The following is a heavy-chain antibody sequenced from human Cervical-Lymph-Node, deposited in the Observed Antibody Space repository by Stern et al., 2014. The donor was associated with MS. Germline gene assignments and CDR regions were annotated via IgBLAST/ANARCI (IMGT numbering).Heavy chain of an antibody. V-gene: IGHV3-33*01. Sequence: QVQLVESGGGVVQPGKSLRLSCAASTFTLSNYGMHWVRQVPAKGLEWVALIWFDGTNNYYTDSVTGRFTISGDNSKNPPYLQMNSLRVEDRGVYYCARAWSENSEYGGGKFFAMDVWGQGTTVTVS. CDR1: TFTLSNYG. D-gene: IGHD4-17*01. J-gene: IGHJ6*02. CDR3: ARAWSENSEYGGGKFFAMDV. CDR2: IWFDGTNN.